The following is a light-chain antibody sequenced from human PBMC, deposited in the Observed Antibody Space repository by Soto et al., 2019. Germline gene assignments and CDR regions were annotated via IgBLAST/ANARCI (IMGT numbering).Light chain of an antibody. J-gene: IGKJ5*01. CDR3: QQYNNWPPIT. V-gene: IGKV3-15*01. CDR1: QSVSAN. CDR2: GAS. Sequence: DIVITQSPATLSDSPGERATLSCRARQSVSANLAWYQQNPGQAPRLLIYGASTRATGISARFSGSGSGTEFTLTISSLQSEDFAVYHCQQYNNWPPITLAQGTRLEIK.